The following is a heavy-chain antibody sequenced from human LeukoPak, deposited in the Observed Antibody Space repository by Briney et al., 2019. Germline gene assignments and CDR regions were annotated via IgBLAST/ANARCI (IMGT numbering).Heavy chain of an antibody. D-gene: IGHD3-10*01. Sequence: SETLSLTCAVYGGSFSGYYWSWIRQPPGKGLEWIGEINHSGITNYNPSLKSRVTMSVDTSKNQFSLKLSSVTAADTAVYYCARAGFGSGSYQTLKYNWFDPWGQGTLVTVSS. V-gene: IGHV4-34*01. CDR2: INHSGIT. CDR1: GGSFSGYY. CDR3: ARAGFGSGSYQTLKYNWFDP. J-gene: IGHJ5*02.